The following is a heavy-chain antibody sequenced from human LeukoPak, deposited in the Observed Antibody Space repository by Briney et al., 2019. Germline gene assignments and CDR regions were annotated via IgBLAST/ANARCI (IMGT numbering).Heavy chain of an antibody. Sequence: GGSLRLSYAASGFTFSSYSMNWVRQAPGKGLEWVSSISSSSSYIYYADSVKGRFTISRDNAKNSLYLQMNSLRAEDTAVYYCARAWVAAKNWFDPWGQGTLVTVSS. CDR3: ARAWVAAKNWFDP. D-gene: IGHD2-15*01. J-gene: IGHJ5*02. CDR2: ISSSSSYI. V-gene: IGHV3-21*01. CDR1: GFTFSSYS.